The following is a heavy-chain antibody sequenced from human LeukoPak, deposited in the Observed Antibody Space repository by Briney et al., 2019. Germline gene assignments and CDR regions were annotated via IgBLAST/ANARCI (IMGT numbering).Heavy chain of an antibody. V-gene: IGHV4-30-4*01. Sequence: SEALSLTCTVSGGSISDGVYYWNWIRQSPGKGLEWIGYIYYSENTYYNPSLKSRVTISIDTSKNQFFLKVTSVTAADTATYFCAREKAAYCTGDCHSFDRWGQGILVTVSS. D-gene: IGHD2-21*02. CDR2: IYYSENT. CDR3: AREKAAYCTGDCHSFDR. CDR1: GGSISDGVYY. J-gene: IGHJ5*02.